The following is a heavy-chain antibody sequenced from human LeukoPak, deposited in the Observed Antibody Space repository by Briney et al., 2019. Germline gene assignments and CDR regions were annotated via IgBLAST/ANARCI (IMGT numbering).Heavy chain of an antibody. J-gene: IGHJ5*02. D-gene: IGHD2-2*01. V-gene: IGHV4-38-2*02. CDR2: IYHSGSA. CDR3: ARDPRWLTPDCTSTSCYENYFDP. CDR1: GYSISSGYQ. Sequence: LETLSLTCGVSGYSISSGYQWAWIRQSPGKGLEWIGSIYHSGSAHYNPSLKSRVTISVGTSKNQFSLNMYSVTAADTAVYYCARDPRWLTPDCTSTSCYENYFDPWGQGTLVTVSS.